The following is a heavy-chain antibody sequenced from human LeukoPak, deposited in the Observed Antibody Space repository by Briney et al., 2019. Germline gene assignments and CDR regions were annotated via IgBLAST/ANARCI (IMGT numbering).Heavy chain of an antibody. V-gene: IGHV1-8*02. CDR3: ARYGSGSYPAKPIDAFDI. CDR1: GGTFSSYA. CDR2: MNPNSGNT. J-gene: IGHJ3*02. D-gene: IGHD3-10*01. Sequence: ASVKVSCKASGGTFSSYAISWVRQAPGQGLEWMGWMNPNSGNTGYAQKFQGRVTMTRNTSISTAYMELSSLRSEDTAVYYCARYGSGSYPAKPIDAFDIWGQGTMVTVSS.